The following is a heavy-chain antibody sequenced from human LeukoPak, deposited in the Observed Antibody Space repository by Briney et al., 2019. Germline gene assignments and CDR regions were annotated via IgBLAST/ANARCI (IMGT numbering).Heavy chain of an antibody. Sequence: GGSLRLSCAASGFIFSDYYMDWVRQAPGEGLEWVSYISSSGSTISYAESVKGRFTVSRDNARNSVYLQMNSLRAEDTAVYYCARNFYDSSGYYRIDSWGQGTLVTVSS. J-gene: IGHJ4*02. D-gene: IGHD3-22*01. CDR3: ARNFYDSSGYYRIDS. CDR1: GFIFSDYY. CDR2: ISSSGSTI. V-gene: IGHV3-11*01.